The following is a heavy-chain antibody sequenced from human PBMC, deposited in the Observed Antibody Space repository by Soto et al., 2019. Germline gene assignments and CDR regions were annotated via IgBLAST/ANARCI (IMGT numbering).Heavy chain of an antibody. D-gene: IGHD3-3*01. CDR2: IYYSGST. V-gene: IGHV4-31*02. Sequence: PWETLSLTCTVSGGSISSGGYYWIWIRQHPGKGLEWIGYIYYSGSTYYNPSLKSRVTISVDTSKNQFSLKLSSVTAADTAVYYCARDDYDFWSGTRGWYFDLWGRGTLVTVSS. CDR1: GGSISSGGYY. J-gene: IGHJ2*01. CDR3: ARDDYDFWSGTRGWYFDL.